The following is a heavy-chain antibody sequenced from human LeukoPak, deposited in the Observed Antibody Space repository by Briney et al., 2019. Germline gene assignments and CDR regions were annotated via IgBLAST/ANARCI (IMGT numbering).Heavy chain of an antibody. J-gene: IGHJ1*01. CDR1: GFTVSSKY. CDR3: GREGGAYYYDDDGPV. Sequence: GGSLRLSCAASGFTVSSKYMSWVRQAPGKGLEWVSIIYRDGSTYYADSVKGRFTISIDHSKNTLYLQIDSLRTEDTAVYYCGREGGAYYYDDDGPVWGQGTLVTVSS. D-gene: IGHD3-22*01. V-gene: IGHV3-66*02. CDR2: IYRDGST.